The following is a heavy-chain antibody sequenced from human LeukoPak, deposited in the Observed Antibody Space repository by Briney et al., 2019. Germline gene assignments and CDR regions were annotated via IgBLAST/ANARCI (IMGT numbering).Heavy chain of an antibody. J-gene: IGHJ4*02. CDR3: ARSSSSGTRHDY. D-gene: IGHD3-22*01. CDR2: IIPIFGTA. Sequence: SSVKVSCKASGSTFSSYAISWVRQAPGQGLEWMGGIIPIFGTANYAQKFQGRGTITADESTSTAYMELSSLRSEDTAVYYCARSSSSGTRHDYWGQGTLVTLPS. V-gene: IGHV1-69*01. CDR1: GSTFSSYA.